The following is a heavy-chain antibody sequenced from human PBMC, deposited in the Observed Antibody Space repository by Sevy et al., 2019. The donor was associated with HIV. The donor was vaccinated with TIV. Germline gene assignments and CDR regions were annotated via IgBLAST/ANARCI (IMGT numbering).Heavy chain of an antibody. D-gene: IGHD3-22*01. J-gene: IGHJ4*02. CDR3: ARAVIGRYYYDRSGYYYDY. CDR2: IYSGGST. V-gene: IGHV3-53*01. Sequence: GGSLRLSCAASAFTVSSNYMSWVRQAPGKGLEWVSVIYSGGSTYYADSVKGRFTISRDNSKNTLYLQMNSLRAEDTAVYYCARAVIGRYYYDRSGYYYDYWGQGTLVTVSS. CDR1: AFTVSSNY.